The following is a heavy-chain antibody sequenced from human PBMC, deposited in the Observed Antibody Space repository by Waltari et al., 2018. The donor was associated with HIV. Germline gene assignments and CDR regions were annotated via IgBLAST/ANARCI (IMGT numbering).Heavy chain of an antibody. Sequence: QLLLQESGPGLEKPSETLSLTCTVPGGSISTTTDYWAWIRQPPGKGLEWIGSVYHSGSTNYNPSLKSRVTITIDTSKNHFSLKLNSVTATDTALYYCARRSMSDAFDIWGQGTLVTVSS. CDR3: ARRSMSDAFDI. V-gene: IGHV4-39*02. J-gene: IGHJ3*02. CDR1: GGSISTTTDY. CDR2: VYHSGST.